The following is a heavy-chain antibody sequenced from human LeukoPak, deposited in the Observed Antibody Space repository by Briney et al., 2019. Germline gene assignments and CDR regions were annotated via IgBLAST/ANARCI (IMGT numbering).Heavy chain of an antibody. V-gene: IGHV4-59*01. CDR1: GGSLSGYY. D-gene: IGHD1-26*01. Sequence: SETLSLTCTVSGGSLSGYYWSLIRQCPGKGLEWIGYIYYSGSTNYNPSLKSRVTMSVDTSKNQFSLKLSSVTAADTAVYHCARTRSWEFDYRGQGTLVTVSS. CDR2: IYYSGST. J-gene: IGHJ4*02. CDR3: ARTRSWEFDY.